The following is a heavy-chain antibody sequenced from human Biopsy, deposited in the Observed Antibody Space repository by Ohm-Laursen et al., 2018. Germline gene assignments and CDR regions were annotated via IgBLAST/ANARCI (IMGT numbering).Heavy chain of an antibody. J-gene: IGHJ4*02. D-gene: IGHD2-15*01. CDR3: ARRGSGGRSFDY. CDR1: GYSIIPSGPEN. V-gene: IGHV4-61*01. Sequence: SDTLSLTCTLSGYSIIPSGPENWSWIRQPPGQGLQYIGFIYSGGNTNYNPSLKSRVTISADTSKNQFSLKLGSVTVADTAVFYCARRGSGGRSFDYWGQGSLVTVSS. CDR2: IYSGGNT.